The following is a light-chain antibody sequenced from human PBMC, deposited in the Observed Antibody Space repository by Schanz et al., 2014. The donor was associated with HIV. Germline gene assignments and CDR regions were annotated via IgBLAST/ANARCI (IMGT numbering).Light chain of an antibody. CDR3: QSYDSSLSGVL. CDR2: ANT. Sequence: QSVLTQPPSVSGAPGQRVSISCTGSSSNIGAGYDVHWYQQLPGTAPKLLIYANTNRPSGVPDRFSGSRSGTSASLAITGLLAEDEAEYYCQSYDSSLSGVLFGGGTKVTVL. J-gene: IGLJ2*01. CDR1: SSNIGAGYD. V-gene: IGLV1-40*01.